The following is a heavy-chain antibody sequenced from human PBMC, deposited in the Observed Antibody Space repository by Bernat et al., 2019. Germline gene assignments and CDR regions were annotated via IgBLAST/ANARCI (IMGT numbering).Heavy chain of an antibody. D-gene: IGHD1-26*01. Sequence: EVQLVESGGGLVQPGGSLRLSCAASGFTFSNHWMSWVRQAPGKGLEWVANIKQDGTEKYYVDSVKGRCTISRDNAKNSLYLQMNSLGAEDTGVYYCARCSYSRIDIDYWGQGTLVTVSS. CDR1: GFTFSNHW. CDR2: IKQDGTEK. CDR3: ARCSYSRIDIDY. J-gene: IGHJ4*02. V-gene: IGHV3-7*03.